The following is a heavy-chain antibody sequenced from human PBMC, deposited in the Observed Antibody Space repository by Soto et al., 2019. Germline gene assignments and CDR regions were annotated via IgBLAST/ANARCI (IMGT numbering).Heavy chain of an antibody. V-gene: IGHV1-69*13. D-gene: IGHD3-22*01. CDR1: GGTFSSYA. Sequence: GASVKVSCKASGGTFSSYAISWVRQAPGQGLEWMGGIIPIFGTANYAQKFQGRVTITADESTSTAYMELSSLRSEDTAVYYCARVGTYYYDSSGYYYGMDVWGQGTTVTVSS. CDR2: IIPIFGTA. J-gene: IGHJ6*02. CDR3: ARVGTYYYDSSGYYYGMDV.